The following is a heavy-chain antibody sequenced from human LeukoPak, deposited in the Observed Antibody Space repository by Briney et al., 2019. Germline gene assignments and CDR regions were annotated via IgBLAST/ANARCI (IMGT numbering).Heavy chain of an antibody. V-gene: IGHV1-58*01. J-gene: IGHJ2*01. Sequence: GASVKVSCKASGFTFTSSAVQWVRQARGQRLEWIGWIVVGSGNTNYAQKFQERVTITRDMSTSTAYMELSSLRSEDTAVYYCATSIAVAGIMGTGWYFDLWGRGTLVTVSS. CDR2: IVVGSGNT. D-gene: IGHD6-19*01. CDR3: ATSIAVAGIMGTGWYFDL. CDR1: GFTFTSSA.